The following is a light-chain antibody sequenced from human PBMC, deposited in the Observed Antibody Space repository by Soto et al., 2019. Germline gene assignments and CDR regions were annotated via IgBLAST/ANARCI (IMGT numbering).Light chain of an antibody. J-gene: IGKJ5*01. Sequence: DIQMPQSPSSLSSSLGDRVTITFRASQSISSYLNWYQQKPGKAPKLLIYAASSLQSGVPSRFSGSGSGTDFTLTISSLQPEDFATYYCQQSYSTPITFGQGTRLEIK. CDR3: QQSYSTPIT. V-gene: IGKV1-39*01. CDR2: AAS. CDR1: QSISSY.